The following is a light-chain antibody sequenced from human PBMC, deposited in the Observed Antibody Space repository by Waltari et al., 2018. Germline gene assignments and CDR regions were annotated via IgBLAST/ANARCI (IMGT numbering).Light chain of an antibody. CDR1: QSVLYSSNNQNY. V-gene: IGKV4-1*01. Sequence: DIVMTQSPDSLAVSLGERATLNCKSSQSVLYSSNNQNYLAWYQQKPGQPPKLLIYWASTRESGVPDRFSGSGSGTDFTLTISSLQAEDVAVYYCQQYYSTPRTFGQGTKVEIK. CDR2: WAS. J-gene: IGKJ1*01. CDR3: QQYYSTPRT.